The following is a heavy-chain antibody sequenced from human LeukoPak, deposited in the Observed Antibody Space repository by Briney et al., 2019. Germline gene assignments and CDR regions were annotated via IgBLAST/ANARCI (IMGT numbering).Heavy chain of an antibody. CDR3: AGAYCGGDCYSGRTFDI. CDR1: GGSISSSYW. J-gene: IGHJ3*02. Sequence: PSGTLSLTCAVSGGSISSSYWWSWVRQPPGKGLEWIGEVYHSGSTNYSPSLKSRVTLSVDKSKNQFSLRLSSVTAADTAVYYCAGAYCGGDCYSGRTFDIWGQGTMVTVSS. CDR2: VYHSGST. V-gene: IGHV4-4*02. D-gene: IGHD2-21*02.